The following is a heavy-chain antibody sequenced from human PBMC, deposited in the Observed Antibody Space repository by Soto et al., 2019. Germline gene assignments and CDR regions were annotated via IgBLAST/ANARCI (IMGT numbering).Heavy chain of an antibody. CDR3: AKVNLRGNCFDSLEV. CDR1: GYTFTAYY. V-gene: IGHV1-2*02. D-gene: IGHD2-15*01. CDR2: INPNRGGT. J-gene: IGHJ6*02. Sequence: GASVKVSCQASGYTFTAYYMHWVRLAPAPGLEWMGWINPNRGGTNYAQQFQGRDTMTSVTSISKDYTVLSSLRSDDTAVYYCAKVNLRGNCFDSLEVWGQGTTVTVSS.